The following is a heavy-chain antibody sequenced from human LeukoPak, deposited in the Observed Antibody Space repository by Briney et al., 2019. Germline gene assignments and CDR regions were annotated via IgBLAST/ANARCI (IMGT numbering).Heavy chain of an antibody. J-gene: IGHJ6*03. CDR1: GGSISSSSYY. CDR2: IYYSGST. CDR3: ARDIYCSSTSCYTPYYYYYMDV. D-gene: IGHD2-2*02. V-gene: IGHV4-39*07. Sequence: SETLSLTCAVSGGSISSSSYYWGWIRQPPGKGLEWIGSIYYSGSTYYNPSLKSRVTMSVDTSKNQFSLKLSSVTAADAAVYYCARDIYCSSTSCYTPYYYYYMDVWGKGTTVTVSS.